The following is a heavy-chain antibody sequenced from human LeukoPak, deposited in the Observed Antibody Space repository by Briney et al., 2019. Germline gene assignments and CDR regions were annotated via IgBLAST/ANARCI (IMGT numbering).Heavy chain of an antibody. CDR3: ARGVRGYSYGYWYFDL. J-gene: IGHJ2*01. Sequence: GGSLRLSCAASGFTFDDYGMSWVRQAPGKGLEWVSGINWNGGSTGYADSVKGRFTISRDNAKNSLYLQMNSLRAEDTALYHCARGVRGYSYGYWYFDLWGRGTLVTVSS. CDR1: GFTFDDYG. CDR2: INWNGGST. V-gene: IGHV3-20*01. D-gene: IGHD5-18*01.